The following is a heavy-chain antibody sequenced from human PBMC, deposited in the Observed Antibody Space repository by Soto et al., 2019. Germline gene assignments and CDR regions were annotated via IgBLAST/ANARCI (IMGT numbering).Heavy chain of an antibody. CDR1: GYTFTTYF. D-gene: IGHD6-25*01. CDR2: IFPGSGGT. Sequence: GASVKVSCKASGYTFTTYFLHWVRQAPGQGLEWLGRIFPGSGGTNYAQKFQGGVTMTRDTSINTAYMELSRLTSDDTGVYYCAREWQRGTDDWGQGALVTVSA. J-gene: IGHJ4*02. CDR3: AREWQRGTDD. V-gene: IGHV1-2*02.